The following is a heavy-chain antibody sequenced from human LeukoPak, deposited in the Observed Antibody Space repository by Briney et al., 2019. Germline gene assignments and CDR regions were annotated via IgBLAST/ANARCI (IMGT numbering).Heavy chain of an antibody. V-gene: IGHV1-18*01. D-gene: IGHD3-10*01. J-gene: IGHJ4*02. CDR1: GYTFTSYD. Sequence: ASVKVSCKTSGYTFTSYDISWVRQAPGQGLEWMGWISAYNGNTDYAQKLQGRVTMTTDTSTSTAYMELRSLRSDDTAVYYCAKDMWRARGVSDYWGQGTLVTVSS. CDR2: ISAYNGNT. CDR3: AKDMWRARGVSDY.